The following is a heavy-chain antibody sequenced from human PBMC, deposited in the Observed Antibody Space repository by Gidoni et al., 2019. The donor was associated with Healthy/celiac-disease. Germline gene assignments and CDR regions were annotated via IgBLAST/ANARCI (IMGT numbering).Heavy chain of an antibody. V-gene: IGHV4-39*01. CDR2: IYYSGST. D-gene: IGHD1-26*01. CDR1: GGSISSSSYY. CDR3: ARHPPRGSYYYYYGMDV. J-gene: IGHJ6*02. Sequence: QLQLQESGPGLVKPSETLSLTCTVSGGSISSSSYYWGWIRQPPGKGLEWIGSIYYSGSTYYNPSLKSRVTISVDTSKNQFSLKLSSVTAADTAVYYCARHPPRGSYYYYYGMDVWGQGTTVTVSS.